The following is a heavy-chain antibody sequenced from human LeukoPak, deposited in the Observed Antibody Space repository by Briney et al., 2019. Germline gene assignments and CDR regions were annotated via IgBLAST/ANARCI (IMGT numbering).Heavy chain of an antibody. CDR3: ARAYDSSGYYYSNGAFDI. CDR1: GYTFISYG. D-gene: IGHD3-22*01. J-gene: IGHJ3*02. V-gene: IGHV1-18*01. Sequence: GASVKVSCKASGYTFISYGISWVRQAPGQGLEWMGWISTYNGKANYAQKLQGRVTITADKSTSTAYMELSSLRSEDTAVYYCARAYDSSGYYYSNGAFDIWGQGTMVTVSS. CDR2: ISTYNGKA.